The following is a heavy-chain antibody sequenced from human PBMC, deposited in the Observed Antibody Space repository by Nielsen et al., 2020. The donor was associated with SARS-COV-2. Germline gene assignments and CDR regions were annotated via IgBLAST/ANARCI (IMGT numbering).Heavy chain of an antibody. CDR3: ARGRGYCSSTSCYHYYYYGMDV. Sequence: SETLSLTCAVYGGSFSGYYWSWIRQPPGKGLEWIGEINHSGSTNYNPSLKSRVTISVDTSKNQFSLTLSSVTAADTAVYYCARGRGYCSSTSCYHYYYYGMDVWGQGTTVTVSS. CDR1: GGSFSGYY. D-gene: IGHD2-2*01. J-gene: IGHJ6*02. V-gene: IGHV4-34*01. CDR2: INHSGST.